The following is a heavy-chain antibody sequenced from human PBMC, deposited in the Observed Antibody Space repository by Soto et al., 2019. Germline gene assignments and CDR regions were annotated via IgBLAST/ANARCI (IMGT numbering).Heavy chain of an antibody. D-gene: IGHD2-2*02. CDR3: AKAPESTIPYYFDY. CDR1: GFTFSSYA. Sequence: GSLRLSCAASGFTFSSYAMTWVRQAPGKGLEWVSSISASGGGTYYADSVKGRFTISRDNSKNTLYLQMNSLRAEDTAIYYCAKAPESTIPYYFDYWGQGTLVTVSS. CDR2: ISASGGGT. J-gene: IGHJ4*02. V-gene: IGHV3-23*01.